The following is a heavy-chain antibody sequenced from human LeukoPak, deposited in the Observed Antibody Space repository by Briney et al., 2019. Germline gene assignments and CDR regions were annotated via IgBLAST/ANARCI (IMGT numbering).Heavy chain of an antibody. CDR3: ARTMSYYYDGSGYSAFDI. J-gene: IGHJ3*02. V-gene: IGHV4-39*07. D-gene: IGHD3-22*01. CDR1: GGSIISATYY. Sequence: PSETLSVTCTVSGGSIISATYYWGWIRRPPGKGLEWIGSIYYSGTTYYNPSLKSRVTISTDTSKNQFSLKLSSVTAADTAVYYCARTMSYYYDGSGYSAFDIWGLGTMVTVSS. CDR2: IYYSGTT.